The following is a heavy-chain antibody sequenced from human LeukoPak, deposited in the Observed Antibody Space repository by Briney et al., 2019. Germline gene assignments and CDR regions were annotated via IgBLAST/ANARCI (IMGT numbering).Heavy chain of an antibody. CDR1: GFNFTNAW. CDR3: TKVSGTYLKKDY. Sequence: PGGSPRLSCAASGFNFTNAWMSWVRQAPGKGLEWVGRIKRKVDGATTEYSALVKGRFTILRDDSINTLYLQMNSLNTEDTAIYYCTKVSGTYLKKDYWGQGTLVSVSS. V-gene: IGHV3-15*01. D-gene: IGHD1-26*01. J-gene: IGHJ4*02. CDR2: IKRKVDGATT.